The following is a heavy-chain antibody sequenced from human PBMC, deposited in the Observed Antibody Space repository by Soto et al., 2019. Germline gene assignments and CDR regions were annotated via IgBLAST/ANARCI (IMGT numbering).Heavy chain of an antibody. V-gene: IGHV3-49*03. CDR3: SRGFLEWSNEPYNGLDV. CDR1: GFSFGYKA. J-gene: IGHJ6*02. D-gene: IGHD3-3*01. CDR2: IRSKPYGGTA. Sequence: GGSLRLSCTASGFSFGYKALSWFRQAPGKGLEWISIIRSKPYGGTAEYAASVKGRFNSSRDDSKNIAYLQMNSLRTEDTAVYFCSRGFLEWSNEPYNGLDVWGQGTTVTVSS.